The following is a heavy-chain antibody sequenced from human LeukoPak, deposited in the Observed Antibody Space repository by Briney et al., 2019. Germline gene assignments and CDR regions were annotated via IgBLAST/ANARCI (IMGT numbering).Heavy chain of an antibody. V-gene: IGHV4-59*02. Sequence: PSETLSLTCTVSGASVSSFYWNRIRQPPGKGLEWIGSMYYSGTTNYDPSFKSRVTISLDTSKNEFSLRLKSLTAADTAVYYCAGQVGARIRYYYTSGLDVWGQGTTVAVSS. CDR3: AGQVGARIRYYYTSGLDV. CDR1: GASVSSFY. D-gene: IGHD1-26*01. J-gene: IGHJ6*02. CDR2: MYYSGTT.